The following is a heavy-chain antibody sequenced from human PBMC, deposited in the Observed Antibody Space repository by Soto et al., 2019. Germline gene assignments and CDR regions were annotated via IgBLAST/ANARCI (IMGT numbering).Heavy chain of an antibody. CDR3: XNEGVEVGGGYNSGVDY. J-gene: IGHJ4*02. V-gene: IGHV3-64D*06. D-gene: IGHD5-12*01. Sequence: GGSLRLSCSASGFTFSSYAMHWVRQAPGKGLEYVSAISSNGGSTYYADSVKGRFTISRDNSKNTLYLQMSSLRAEDTAVYYCXNEGVEVGGGYNSGVDYWGQGTLVTVSS. CDR1: GFTFSSYA. CDR2: ISSNGGST.